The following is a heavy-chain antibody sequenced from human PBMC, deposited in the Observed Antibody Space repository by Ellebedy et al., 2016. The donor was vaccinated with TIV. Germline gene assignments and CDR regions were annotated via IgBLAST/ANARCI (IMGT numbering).Heavy chain of an antibody. CDR1: GFTFSNYW. D-gene: IGHD1-14*01. V-gene: IGHV3-74*01. Sequence: GESLKISXAASGFTFSNYWMHWVRQVPGKGLVWVSRIDTDGRTTDYADSVKGRFTVSRDNAKNTLFLEMNSLRAEDTAVYYCAKDNVRKGNMDVWGKGTTVTVSS. J-gene: IGHJ6*03. CDR2: IDTDGRTT. CDR3: AKDNVRKGNMDV.